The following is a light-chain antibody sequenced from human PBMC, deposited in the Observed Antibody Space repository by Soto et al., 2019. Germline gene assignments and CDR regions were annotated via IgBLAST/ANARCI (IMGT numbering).Light chain of an antibody. V-gene: IGKV3-11*01. CDR1: QSVSNN. J-gene: IGKJ4*01. CDR2: DAS. Sequence: ENVLTQSPGTLSLSPGDRASLSCRASQSVSNNYLAWHQQRPGQAPRLLIYDASNRATGIPARFSGSGSGTDFTLTISSLEPEDFAVYYCQQRSNWPLTFGGGTKVDI. CDR3: QQRSNWPLT.